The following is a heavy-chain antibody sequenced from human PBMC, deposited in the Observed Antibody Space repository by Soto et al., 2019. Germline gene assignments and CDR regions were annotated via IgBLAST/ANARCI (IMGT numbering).Heavy chain of an antibody. CDR2: INHSGST. Sequence: QVQLQQWGAGLLKPSETLSLTCAVYGGSFSGYYWCWIRQPPGKGLEWIGGINHSGSTNYTPSLKRRVTISGDTSKIQLSLKLSSVTAADTAVYYCARDYGGKVLAYWGQGTLVTVSS. CDR3: ARDYGGKVLAY. CDR1: GGSFSGYY. V-gene: IGHV4-34*02. J-gene: IGHJ4*02. D-gene: IGHD4-17*01.